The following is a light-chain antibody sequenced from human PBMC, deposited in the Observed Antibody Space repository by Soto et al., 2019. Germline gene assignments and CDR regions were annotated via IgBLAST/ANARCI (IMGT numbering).Light chain of an antibody. V-gene: IGKV2-28*01. Sequence: DIVMTQSPLSLPVNPGEPASISCKSSQSLLYRIGYNYLDWYLQKPGQSPQLLIYLGSNRASGVPDRFSGSGSGTDFTLKISRVEAEDVGVYYCMQALQTPYTFGQGTKLEIK. J-gene: IGKJ2*01. CDR1: QSLLYRIGYNY. CDR3: MQALQTPYT. CDR2: LGS.